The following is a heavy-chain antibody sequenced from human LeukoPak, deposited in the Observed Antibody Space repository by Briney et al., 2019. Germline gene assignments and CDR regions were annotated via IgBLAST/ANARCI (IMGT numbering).Heavy chain of an antibody. V-gene: IGHV1-8*03. J-gene: IGHJ3*02. Sequence: ASVKVPCKASGYTFTSYDINWVRQATGQGLEWMGWMNPNSGNTGYAQKFQGRVTITRNTSISTAYMELSSLRSEDTAVYYCAIIVGATEMDAFDIWGQGTMVTVSS. CDR3: AIIVGATEMDAFDI. CDR1: GYTFTSYD. D-gene: IGHD1-26*01. CDR2: MNPNSGNT.